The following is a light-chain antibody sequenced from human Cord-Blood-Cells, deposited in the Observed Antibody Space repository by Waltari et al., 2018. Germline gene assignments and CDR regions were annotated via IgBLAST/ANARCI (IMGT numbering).Light chain of an antibody. V-gene: IGLV2-14*01. CDR1: SSDVGGYNY. CDR2: DVS. J-gene: IGLJ2*01. CDR3: SSYTSSSTVV. Sequence: QSALTQPASVSGSPGQSITLSCTGSSSDVGGYNYVSGYQQHPGKAPNLMIYDVSNRPSGVSNRFSGSKSGNTASLTISGLQAEDEADDYCSSYTSSSTVVFGGGTKLTVL.